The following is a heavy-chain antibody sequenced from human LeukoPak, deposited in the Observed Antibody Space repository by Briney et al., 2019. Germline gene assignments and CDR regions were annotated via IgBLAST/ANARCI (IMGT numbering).Heavy chain of an antibody. J-gene: IGHJ2*01. CDR3: ARVPTTVTSYWYFDL. CDR1: GGSISSGGYY. D-gene: IGHD4-17*01. Sequence: SETLSLTCTVSGGSISSGGYYWSWIRQHPGKGLEWIGYIYYSGSTYYNPSLKSRVTISVDTSKNQFSLKLSSVTAADTAVYYCARVPTTVTSYWYFDLWGRGTLATVSS. V-gene: IGHV4-31*03. CDR2: IYYSGST.